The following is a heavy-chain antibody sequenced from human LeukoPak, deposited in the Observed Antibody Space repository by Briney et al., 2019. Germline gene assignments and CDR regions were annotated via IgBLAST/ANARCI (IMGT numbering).Heavy chain of an antibody. Sequence: ASVKVSCKASGYTFTDYYMHWVRQAPGQGLEWMGWIDPNSGGTYSAQKFQGWVTMTRDTSISTACMELSRLTSDDTAVYYCARANALHCSSTSCLFDYWGQGTLVTVSS. CDR2: IDPNSGGT. CDR3: ARANALHCSSTSCLFDY. CDR1: GYTFTDYY. V-gene: IGHV1-2*04. J-gene: IGHJ4*02. D-gene: IGHD2-2*01.